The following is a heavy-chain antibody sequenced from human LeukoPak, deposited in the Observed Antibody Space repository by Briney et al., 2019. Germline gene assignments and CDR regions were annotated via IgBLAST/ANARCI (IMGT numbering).Heavy chain of an antibody. CDR1: GGSISSYY. CDR2: IYYSGST. D-gene: IGHD3-3*01. J-gene: IGHJ6*03. Sequence: SETLSLTCTVSGGSISSYYWSWIRQPPGKGLEWMGYIYYSGSTNYNPSLKSRVTISVDTSKNQFSLTLSSVTAAGTAVYYCARAIFGVVIIPPPYSMDVWGKGTTVTVSS. V-gene: IGHV4-59*01. CDR3: ARAIFGVVIIPPPYSMDV.